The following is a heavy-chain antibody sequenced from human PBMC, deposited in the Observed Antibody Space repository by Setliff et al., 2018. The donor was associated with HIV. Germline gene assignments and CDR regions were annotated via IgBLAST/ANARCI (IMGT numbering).Heavy chain of an antibody. CDR2: ISGSAGST. CDR3: AKAARDYYDSSGYYIGIDY. Sequence: LRLSCSASGFTFSSYAMSWVRQAPGKGLDWVSAISGSAGSTYYADSVKGRFTISRDNSKSTLYLQMNSLRAEDTAVYYCAKAARDYYDSSGYYIGIDYWGRGTLVTVSS. CDR1: GFTFSSYA. J-gene: IGHJ4*02. D-gene: IGHD3-22*01. V-gene: IGHV3-23*01.